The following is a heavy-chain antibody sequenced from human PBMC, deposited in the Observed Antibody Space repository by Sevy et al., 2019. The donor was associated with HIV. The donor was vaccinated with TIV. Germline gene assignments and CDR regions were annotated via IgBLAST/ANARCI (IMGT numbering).Heavy chain of an antibody. CDR3: ARDSPQWLGGTHFDY. Sequence: GGSLRLSCAASGFTFSSYWMHWVRQAPGKGLVWVSRINSDGSSTSYADSVKGRFTISRENAKNTLYLQMNSLRAEDTAVYYCARDSPQWLGGTHFDYWGQGTLVTVSS. CDR1: GFTFSSYW. J-gene: IGHJ4*02. D-gene: IGHD6-19*01. V-gene: IGHV3-74*01. CDR2: INSDGSST.